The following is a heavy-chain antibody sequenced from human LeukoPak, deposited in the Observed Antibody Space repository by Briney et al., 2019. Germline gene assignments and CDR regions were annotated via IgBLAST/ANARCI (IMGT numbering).Heavy chain of an antibody. D-gene: IGHD4-11*01. CDR1: GFTFSNYG. CDR3: AAYRNSGLDY. CDR2: IRYDGSNK. J-gene: IGHJ4*02. Sequence: PGDSLRLSCAASGFTFSNYGMHWVRHTPGKGLEWVAFIRYDGSNKYYADSVKGRFTISRDNSKNTLYLQMNILRAEDTAVYYCAAYRNSGLDYWGQGTLVTVSP. V-gene: IGHV3-30*02.